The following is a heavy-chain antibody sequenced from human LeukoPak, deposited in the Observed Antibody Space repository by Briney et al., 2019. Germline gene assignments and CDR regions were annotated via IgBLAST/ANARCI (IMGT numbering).Heavy chain of an antibody. J-gene: IGHJ6*03. CDR3: ASLAEVVPAATRYYYYYMDV. Sequence: ASVKVSCKASGYTFTGYYVHWVRQAPGQGLEWMGWINPNSGGTNYAQKFQGRVTMTRDTSISTAYMELSRLRSDDTAVYYCASLAEVVPAATRYYYYYMDVWGKGTTVAVSS. CDR1: GYTFTGYY. CDR2: INPNSGGT. V-gene: IGHV1-2*02. D-gene: IGHD2-2*01.